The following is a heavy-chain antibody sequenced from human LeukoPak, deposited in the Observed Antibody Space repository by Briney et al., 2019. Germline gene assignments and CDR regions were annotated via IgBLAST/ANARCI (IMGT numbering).Heavy chain of an antibody. CDR1: GFTFSSYA. CDR3: AKGLWFGESPFDY. Sequence: GGSLRLSCAASGFTFSSYAMSWVRQAPGKGLEWVSSISSSGYDIYYADSVKGRFTISRDNSKNTLYLQMNSLRAEDTAVYYCAKGLWFGESPFDYWGQGTLVTVSS. D-gene: IGHD3-10*01. V-gene: IGHV3-23*01. J-gene: IGHJ4*02. CDR2: ISSSGYDI.